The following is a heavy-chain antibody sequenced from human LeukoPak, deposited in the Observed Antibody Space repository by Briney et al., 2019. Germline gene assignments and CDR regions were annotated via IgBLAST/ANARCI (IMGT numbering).Heavy chain of an antibody. CDR1: GFTFSSYG. CDR3: ARGAYSSSWTPPSYYFDY. V-gene: IGHV3-33*01. J-gene: IGHJ4*02. Sequence: GGSLRLSCAASGFTFSSYGMHWVRQAPGKGLEWVAVIWYDGSNKYYADSVKGRFTISRDNSKNTLYLQMNSLRAEDTAVYYCARGAYSSSWTPPSYYFDYWGQGTLVTVSS. D-gene: IGHD6-13*01. CDR2: IWYDGSNK.